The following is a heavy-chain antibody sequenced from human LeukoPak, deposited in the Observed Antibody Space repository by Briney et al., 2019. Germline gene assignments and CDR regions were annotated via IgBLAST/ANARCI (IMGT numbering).Heavy chain of an antibody. D-gene: IGHD3-22*01. CDR2: INPNSGGT. CDR3: ARAYYYDSSGSLY. Sequence: ASVRVSCKASGYTFTGYYMHWVRQAPGQGLEWMGWINPNSGGTNYAQKFQGRVTMTRDTSISTAYMELSSLRSEDTAVYYCARAYYYDSSGSLYWGQGTLVTVSS. J-gene: IGHJ4*02. CDR1: GYTFTGYY. V-gene: IGHV1-2*02.